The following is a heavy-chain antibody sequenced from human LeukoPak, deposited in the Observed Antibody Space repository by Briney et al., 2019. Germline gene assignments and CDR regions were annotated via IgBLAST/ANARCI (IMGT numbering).Heavy chain of an antibody. J-gene: IGHJ4*02. CDR3: ARGTVDDPLDY. Sequence: GGSLRLSCAASGFTFSSYGMHWVRQAPGKGLEWVANIKQDGSEKYYVDSVKGRFTISRDNAKNSLYLQMNSLRAEDTAVYYCARGTVDDPLDYWGQGTLVTVSS. CDR2: IKQDGSEK. CDR1: GFTFSSYG. D-gene: IGHD1-14*01. V-gene: IGHV3-7*04.